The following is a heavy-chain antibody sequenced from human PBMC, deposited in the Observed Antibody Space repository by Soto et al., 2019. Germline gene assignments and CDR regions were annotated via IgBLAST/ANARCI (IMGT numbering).Heavy chain of an antibody. D-gene: IGHD3-9*01. CDR1: GDSITSNSYF. J-gene: IGHJ4*02. CDR3: ACHFSVDHFDY. Sequence: SETLSLTCTVSGDSITSNSYFWAWIRQPPGKGLEWIGSIYYSGSTYHNPSLKSRVTISVDRSNNQFSLKLTSVTAADTAVYYCACHFSVDHFDYWGQGALVTVSS. CDR2: IYYSGST. V-gene: IGHV4-39*01.